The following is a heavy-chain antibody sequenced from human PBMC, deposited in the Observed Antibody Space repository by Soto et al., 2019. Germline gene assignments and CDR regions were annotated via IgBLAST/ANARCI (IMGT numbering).Heavy chain of an antibody. Sequence: QVQLVQSGAEVKKPGSSVKVSCKASGGTFNNYPITWVRQAPGAGLEWMGGSIPIFGTANYAQTFQGRVTIRVDESTSTAYMELSMLRSEVTAVYYCARGRGYSSYDYYCYYDMDVWGQGTTVTVSS. CDR1: GGTFNNYP. J-gene: IGHJ6*02. D-gene: IGHD5-18*01. CDR3: ARGRGYSSYDYYCYYDMDV. CDR2: SIPIFGTA. V-gene: IGHV1-69*01.